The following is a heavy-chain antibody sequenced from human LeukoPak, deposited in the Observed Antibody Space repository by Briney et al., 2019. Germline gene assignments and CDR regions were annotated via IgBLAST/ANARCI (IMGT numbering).Heavy chain of an antibody. Sequence: SETLSRTCAVSDDSFSSHYWTWIRQPPGKGLEWMGYISYIGSTNYNPSLKSRVTISIDTSRNPFSLRLSSVTAADTAVYYCARDLVTVTKGFDIWGQGTMVSVSS. CDR2: ISYIGST. CDR1: DDSFSSHY. J-gene: IGHJ3*02. V-gene: IGHV4-59*11. D-gene: IGHD4-17*01. CDR3: ARDLVTVTKGFDI.